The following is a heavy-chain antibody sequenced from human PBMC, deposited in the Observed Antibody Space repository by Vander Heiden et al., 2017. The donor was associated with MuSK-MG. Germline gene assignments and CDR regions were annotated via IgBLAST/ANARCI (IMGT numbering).Heavy chain of an antibody. D-gene: IGHD2-2*01. CDR2: IKQDGSDK. CDR1: GFTFSSYW. V-gene: IGHV3-7*01. Sequence: EVQLVESGGGLVQPGGSLRLSCAASGFTFSSYWMSWVRQAPGKGLDGVANIKQDGSDKYYVDSVKGRFTISRDNAKNSLYLQMNSLRAEDTAVYYCAREMELIVVVPPGFDIWGQGTMVTVSS. CDR3: AREMELIVVVPPGFDI. J-gene: IGHJ3*02.